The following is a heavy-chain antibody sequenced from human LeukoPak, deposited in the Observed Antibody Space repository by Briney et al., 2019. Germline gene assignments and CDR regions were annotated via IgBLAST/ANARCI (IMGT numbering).Heavy chain of an antibody. D-gene: IGHD1-26*01. CDR1: GGSISNYY. V-gene: IGHV4-59*01. J-gene: IGHJ3*02. Sequence: SETLSLTCTVSGGSISNYYWNWIRQPPGRGLQWIGYIFYSGSTNYNPSLKSRVTISVDTSKNQFSLRLTSVTAADTAVYYCARAGRWEGRPHAFDIWGQGTMVSVSS. CDR3: ARAGRWEGRPHAFDI. CDR2: IFYSGST.